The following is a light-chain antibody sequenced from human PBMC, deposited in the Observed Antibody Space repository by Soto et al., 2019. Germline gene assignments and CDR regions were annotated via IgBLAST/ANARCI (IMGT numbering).Light chain of an antibody. CDR1: SSDVGSYNL. CDR2: EDN. Sequence: QSALTQPASVSGSPGQSITISCTGTSSDVGSYNLVSWYQQHPGKAPKLMIYEDNTRPSGVSNRFSGSKSGNTASLTISGLQAEDEAHYYCCSSAPISTVVFGGGTKLTVL. J-gene: IGLJ3*02. V-gene: IGLV2-23*01. CDR3: CSSAPISTVV.